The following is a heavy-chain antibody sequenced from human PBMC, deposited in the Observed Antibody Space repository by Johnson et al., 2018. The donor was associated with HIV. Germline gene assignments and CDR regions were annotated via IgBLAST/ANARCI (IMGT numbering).Heavy chain of an antibody. J-gene: IGHJ3*02. D-gene: IGHD6-6*01. V-gene: IGHV3-30*18. CDR2: ISYDGSNK. CDR3: AKVLAGIAARPLTFDAFDI. CDR1: GITFSDYY. Sequence: QVQLVESGGGLVKPGGSLRLSCAASGITFSDYYMSWIRQAPGKGLEWVAVISYDGSNKYYGDSVKGRVTISRDNSKNTLFLQMSSLRAEDTAVYYCAKVLAGIAARPLTFDAFDIWGQGTMVTVSS.